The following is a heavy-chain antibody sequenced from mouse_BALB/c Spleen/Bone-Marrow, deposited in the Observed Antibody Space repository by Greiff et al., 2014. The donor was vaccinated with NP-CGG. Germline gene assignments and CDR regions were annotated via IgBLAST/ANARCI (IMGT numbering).Heavy chain of an antibody. V-gene: IGHV1-18*01. D-gene: IGHD5-1*01. CDR2: INPYNGGT. CDR3: ASWSTTGAMDY. Sequence: EVKLLESGPELVKPGASMRISCRASGYSFTAYTMNWVKQSHGKNLEWIGLINPYNGGTSYNQKFKGKATLTVDKSSSTAYMELLSLTSEDSAVYYCASWSTTGAMDYWGQGTSVTVSS. J-gene: IGHJ4*01. CDR1: GYSFTAYT.